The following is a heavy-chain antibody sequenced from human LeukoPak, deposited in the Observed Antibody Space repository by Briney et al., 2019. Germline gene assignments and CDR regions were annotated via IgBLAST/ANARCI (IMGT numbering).Heavy chain of an antibody. J-gene: IGHJ4*02. Sequence: GGSLRLSCAASGFTFSSYWMSWVRQAPGKGLEWVANIKQDGSEKYYVDSVKGRFTISRDNAKNSLYLQMNSLRAEDTAVYYCARDPRWELLPEYFDYWGQGTLVTVSS. V-gene: IGHV3-7*01. CDR2: IKQDGSEK. CDR1: GFTFSSYW. D-gene: IGHD1-26*01. CDR3: ARDPRWELLPEYFDY.